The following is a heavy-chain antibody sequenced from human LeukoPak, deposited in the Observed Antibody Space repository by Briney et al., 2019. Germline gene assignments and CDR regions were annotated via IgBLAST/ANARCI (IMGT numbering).Heavy chain of an antibody. J-gene: IGHJ5*02. CDR1: GFTFSSYG. V-gene: IGHV3-30*02. CDR3: AHPTEYSSSWYGNWFDP. CDR2: IQYDGSNE. Sequence: GGSLRLSCAASGFTFSSYGMHWVRQAPGKGLEWVAYIQYDGSNEQYADSVKGRFTISRDNAKNSLYLQMNSLRAEDTAVYYCAHPTEYSSSWYGNWFDPWGQGTLVTVSS. D-gene: IGHD6-13*01.